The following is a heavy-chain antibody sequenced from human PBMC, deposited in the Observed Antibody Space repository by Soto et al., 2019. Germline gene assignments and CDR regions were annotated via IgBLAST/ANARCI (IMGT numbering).Heavy chain of an antibody. D-gene: IGHD3-3*01. Sequence: QLHLVQSGAVVKKPGASVTVSCSASGYPVTAYYMHWVRQAPGRGLEWMGGINPATGAAKYTQTFQGRSTMTRDTSKSTVFMELICLTSADTAVFYGARGGGVGVAGSAAFDMWGQGTLVTVSS. CDR1: GYPVTAYY. V-gene: IGHV1-2*02. CDR2: INPATGAA. CDR3: ARGGGVGVAGSAAFDM. J-gene: IGHJ3*02.